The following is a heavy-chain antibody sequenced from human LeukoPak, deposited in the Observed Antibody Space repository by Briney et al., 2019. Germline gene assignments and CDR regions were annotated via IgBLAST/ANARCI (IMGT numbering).Heavy chain of an antibody. CDR1: GGSMSSSF. D-gene: IGHD3-10*01. V-gene: IGHV4-4*07. CDR2: IYSSGRI. J-gene: IGHJ6*02. CDR3: AREGYYGSGSYSSYYYYYGMDV. Sequence: SETLSLTCTVSGGSMSSSFWSWIRQPARKGLEWFGRIYSSGRINYNPSLKSRVTLSLDTSKNQFSLKLTSVTAADTAVYYCAREGYYGSGSYSSYYYYYGMDVWGQGTTVTVSS.